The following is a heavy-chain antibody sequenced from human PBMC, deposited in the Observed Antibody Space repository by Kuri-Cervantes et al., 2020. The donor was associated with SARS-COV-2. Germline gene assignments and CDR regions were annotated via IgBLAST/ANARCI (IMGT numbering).Heavy chain of an antibody. Sequence: GSLKISGPVAGGSISSYYWSWIRQPPWQGLEWHGYIYFSGSTKYNPSLESRVTISLDTSRNQFSLKLSYVTAADSDVYYFARSGYYSGGVTYYYMDVWDQGTTVTVSS. V-gene: IGHV4-59*12. CDR1: GGSISSYY. CDR3: ARSGYYSGGVTYYYMDV. J-gene: IGHJ6*03. D-gene: IGHD3-22*01. CDR2: IYFSGST.